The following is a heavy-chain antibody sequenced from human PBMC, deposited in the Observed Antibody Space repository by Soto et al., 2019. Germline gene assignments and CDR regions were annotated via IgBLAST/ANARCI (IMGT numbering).Heavy chain of an antibody. CDR3: ARVYPWGYSYVLGAFDI. CDR1: GYTFTSYY. D-gene: IGHD5-18*01. Sequence: ASVKVSCKASGYTFTSYYMHWVRQAPGQGLEWMGIINPSGGSTSYAQKFQGRVTMTRDTSTSTVYMELSSLRSEDTAVYYCARVYPWGYSYVLGAFDIWGQGTMVTVSS. J-gene: IGHJ3*02. CDR2: INPSGGST. V-gene: IGHV1-46*01.